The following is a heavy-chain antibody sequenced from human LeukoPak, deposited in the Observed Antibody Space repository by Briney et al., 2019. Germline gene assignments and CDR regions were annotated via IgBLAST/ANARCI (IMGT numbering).Heavy chain of an antibody. CDR2: IYSGGST. D-gene: IGHD2-21*02. CDR3: ARAVYCGGDCRYFDY. CDR1: GFTVSSNY. Sequence: PGGSLRLSCAASGFTVSSNYMSWVRQAPGNGLEWVSVIYSGGSTYYADSVKGRFTISRDNSKNTLYLQMNSLRAEDTAVYYCARAVYCGGDCRYFDYWGQGTLVTVSS. V-gene: IGHV3-66*01. J-gene: IGHJ4*02.